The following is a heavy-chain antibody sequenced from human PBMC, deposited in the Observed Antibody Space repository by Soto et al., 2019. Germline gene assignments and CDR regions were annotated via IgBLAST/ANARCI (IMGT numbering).Heavy chain of an antibody. CDR3: ARGHHGYSYANFDY. J-gene: IGHJ4*02. D-gene: IGHD5-18*01. Sequence: PSETLSLTCTVSGGSISSYYWSWIRQPPGKGLEWIGYIYYSGSTNYNPSLKSRVTISLDTSKNQLSLELSSVTAADTAVYYCARGHHGYSYANFDYWGQGILVTVSS. V-gene: IGHV4-59*01. CDR1: GGSISSYY. CDR2: IYYSGST.